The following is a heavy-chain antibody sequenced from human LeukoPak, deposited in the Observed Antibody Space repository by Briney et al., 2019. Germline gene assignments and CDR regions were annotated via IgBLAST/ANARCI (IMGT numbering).Heavy chain of an antibody. CDR1: GGSISSSSYY. V-gene: IGHV4-39*01. CDR2: IYYSGST. J-gene: IGHJ4*02. Sequence: PSETLSLTCTVSGGSISSSSYYWGWIRQPPGKGLEWIGSIYYSGSTYYNPSLKSRVTISVDTSKNQFSLKLSSVTAADTAVYYCARPQGSTGNFDYWGQGTLVTVSS. CDR3: ARPQGSTGNFDY.